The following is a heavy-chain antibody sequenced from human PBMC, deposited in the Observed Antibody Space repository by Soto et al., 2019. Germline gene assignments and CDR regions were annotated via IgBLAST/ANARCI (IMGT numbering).Heavy chain of an antibody. V-gene: IGHV6-1*01. D-gene: IGHD1-26*01. CDR3: TRALSGSYDN. J-gene: IGHJ4*02. CDR1: GDSVSSKSAA. Sequence: SPTLSLACAISGDSVSSKSAAWNWIRQSPSRGLEWLGRTYYRSKWSTDYAISVKSRITINPDTSNNQFSLQLKSVTPEDTAVYYCTRALSGSYDNGGQGTLVTVSS. CDR2: TYYRSKWST.